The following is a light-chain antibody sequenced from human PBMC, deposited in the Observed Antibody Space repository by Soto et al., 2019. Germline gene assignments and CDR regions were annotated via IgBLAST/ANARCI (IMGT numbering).Light chain of an antibody. J-gene: IGLJ1*01. CDR1: SSDVGGYNY. V-gene: IGLV2-14*01. CDR2: DVF. Sequence: QSALTQDASLSGSPGQSITISCTGTSSDVGGYNYVSWYQQHPGKAPKLMIYDVFTRPSGISNRFSGSKSGNTASLTISALQAEDEADYYCTSWTSTSTYVFGSGTKVTVL. CDR3: TSWTSTSTYV.